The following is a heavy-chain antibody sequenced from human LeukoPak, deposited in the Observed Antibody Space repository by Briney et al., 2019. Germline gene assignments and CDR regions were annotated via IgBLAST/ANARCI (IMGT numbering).Heavy chain of an antibody. CDR3: AKGRPCSSTSCYGSYFDY. D-gene: IGHD2-2*01. J-gene: IGHJ4*02. Sequence: GGSLRLSCAASGFTFSSYAMSWVRQAPGKGLEWVSVISGSGDSTYYADSVKGRFTISRDDSKNTLYLQMNSLRAEDTAVYYCAKGRPCSSTSCYGSYFDYWGQGTLVTVSS. CDR2: ISGSGDST. CDR1: GFTFSSYA. V-gene: IGHV3-23*01.